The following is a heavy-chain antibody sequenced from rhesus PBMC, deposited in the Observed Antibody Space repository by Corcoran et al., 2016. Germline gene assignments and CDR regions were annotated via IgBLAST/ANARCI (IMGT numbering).Heavy chain of an antibody. V-gene: IGHV4-76*01. CDR1: GYSISSGYD. J-gene: IGHJ4*01. CDR3: ARDTRIYFDY. CDR2: IYGRSGST. Sequence: QVQLQESGPGVVKPSETLSLTCAVSGYSISSGYDWSWLRQPPGKGLEWIGYIYGRSGSTNDNPAIKKRVTISKDTSKDQFSRRLSSWTAADTAVYYCARDTRIYFDYWGQGVLVTVSS. D-gene: IGHD2-15*01.